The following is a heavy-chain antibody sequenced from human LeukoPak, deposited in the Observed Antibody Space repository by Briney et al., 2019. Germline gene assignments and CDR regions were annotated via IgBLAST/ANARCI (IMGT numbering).Heavy chain of an antibody. D-gene: IGHD2-2*01. CDR1: GYSFTSYW. J-gene: IGHJ6*03. V-gene: IGHV5-51*01. CDR3: ARHAGYCSSTSCYIGWNYYYMDV. Sequence: GESLKISCKGSGYSFTSYWIGWVRQMPGKGLEWMGVIYPGDSDTRYSPSFQGQVTISADKSISTAYLQWSSLKASDTAMYYCARHAGYCSSTSCYIGWNYYYMDVWGKGTTVTVSS. CDR2: IYPGDSDT.